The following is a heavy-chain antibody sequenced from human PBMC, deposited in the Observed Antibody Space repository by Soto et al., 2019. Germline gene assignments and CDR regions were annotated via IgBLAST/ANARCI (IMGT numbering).Heavy chain of an antibody. CDR1: GYTFTSYG. D-gene: IGHD3-22*01. CDR3: ARDSLMIDVIDAFDI. CDR2: ISAYNGKT. J-gene: IGHJ3*02. Sequence: QVQLVQSGAEVKKPGASVKVSCKASGYTFTSYGISWVRQAPGQGLEWMGWISAYNGKTNYAQKLQGRVTMTTDTSTSTASMELRSLRSDDTAVYYCARDSLMIDVIDAFDIWGQGTMVTVSS. V-gene: IGHV1-18*01.